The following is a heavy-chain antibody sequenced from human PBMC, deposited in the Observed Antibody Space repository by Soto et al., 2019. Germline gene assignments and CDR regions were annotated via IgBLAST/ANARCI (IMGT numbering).Heavy chain of an antibody. V-gene: IGHV3-74*01. D-gene: IGHD3-10*01. Sequence: EVQLVESGGGLVQPGGSLRLSCAASGFTLSGRSMHWVRQAPGKGLVWVSGIDNAGTDSTYAASVKCRYTSSRDNAKNMVYLQMNSLRVEDTGVYSCARGWFGPDVWGKGTTVTVSS. CDR3: ARGWFGPDV. J-gene: IGHJ6*04. CDR2: IDNAGTDS. CDR1: GFTLSGRS.